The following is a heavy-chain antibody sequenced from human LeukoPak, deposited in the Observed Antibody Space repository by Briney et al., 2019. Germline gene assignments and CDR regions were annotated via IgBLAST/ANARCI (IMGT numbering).Heavy chain of an antibody. Sequence: ASVKVSCKASGYTFTSYAMHWVRQAPGQRLEWMGWINAGNGNTKYSQKFQGRVTITRDTSASTAYMELSSLRSEDTAVYYCARVFGGYSYGYALGFGHFDYWGQGTLVTVSS. V-gene: IGHV1-3*01. D-gene: IGHD5-18*01. CDR3: ARVFGGYSYGYALGFGHFDY. J-gene: IGHJ4*02. CDR1: GYTFTSYA. CDR2: INAGNGNT.